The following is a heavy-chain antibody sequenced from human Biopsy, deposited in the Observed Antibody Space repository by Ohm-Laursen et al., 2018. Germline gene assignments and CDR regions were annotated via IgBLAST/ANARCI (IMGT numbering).Heavy chain of an antibody. CDR1: GGSFTGHY. Sequence: SETLSLTCTVSGGSFTGHYWTWIRQPPGKGLEWIGHISHTGHTSYKSSLKSRVTISLDTSRKHFSLRLTSLAAADTAVYYCARGSNDFGGLYFPRWGQGTLLTVSS. CDR2: ISHTGHT. CDR3: ARGSNDFGGLYFPR. J-gene: IGHJ4*02. D-gene: IGHD4-23*01. V-gene: IGHV4-59*11.